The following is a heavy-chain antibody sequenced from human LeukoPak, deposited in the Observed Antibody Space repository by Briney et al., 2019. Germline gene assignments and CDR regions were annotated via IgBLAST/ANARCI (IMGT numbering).Heavy chain of an antibody. V-gene: IGHV4-30-2*01. CDR3: ARGRDYYDSSGYAWVYYYYGMDV. CDR1: GGSISSGGYY. J-gene: IGHJ6*02. CDR2: INHSGST. D-gene: IGHD3-22*01. Sequence: SQTLSLTCTVSGGSISSGGYYWSWIRQPPGKGLEWIGEINHSGSTNYNPSLKSRVTISVDTSKNQFSLKLSSVTAADTAVYYCARGRDYYDSSGYAWVYYYYGMDVWGQGTTVTVSS.